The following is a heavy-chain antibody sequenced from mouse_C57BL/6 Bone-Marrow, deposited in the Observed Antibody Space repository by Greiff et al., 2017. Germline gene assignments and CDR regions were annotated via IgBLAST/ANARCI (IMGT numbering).Heavy chain of an antibody. D-gene: IGHD2-5*01. Sequence: VQLQQSGAELVRPGSSVKMSCKTSGYTFTSYGINWVKQRPGQGLEWIGYIYIGNGYTEYNEKFKGRATLNSDTSSSTAYMQLSSLTSEDSAIYFCARSTIVTLLPMDYWGQGTSVTVSS. V-gene: IGHV1-58*01. CDR3: ARSTIVTLLPMDY. J-gene: IGHJ4*01. CDR2: IYIGNGYT. CDR1: GYTFTSYG.